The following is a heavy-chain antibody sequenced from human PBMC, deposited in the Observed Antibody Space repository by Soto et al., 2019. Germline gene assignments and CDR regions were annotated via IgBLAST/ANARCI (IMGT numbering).Heavy chain of an antibody. V-gene: IGHV3-23*01. CDR3: AKQTGYSYGFQPNALDV. CDR1: GFTFSRYA. CDR2: ISSRGDRT. D-gene: IGHD5-18*01. Sequence: GGSLRLSCAGSGFTFSRYAMNWVRQAPGKGLEWVSIISSRGDRTSYAESVKGRFTISRDDSKNTLFLHMNSLGAEDTAVYYCAKQTGYSYGFQPNALDVWGQGTTVTVSS. J-gene: IGHJ6*02.